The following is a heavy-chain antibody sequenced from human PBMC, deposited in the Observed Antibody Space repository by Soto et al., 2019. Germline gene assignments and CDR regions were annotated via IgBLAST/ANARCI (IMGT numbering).Heavy chain of an antibody. CDR2: INHSGST. CDR3: AGTPFYYFGLGTHLYYFDF. D-gene: IGHD3-10*01. V-gene: IGHV4-34*01. J-gene: IGHJ4*02. Sequence: SETLSLTCAVYGGSFSGYYWSWIRQPPGKGLEWIGDINHSGSTNYNPSLKSRVTVSVDTSKNQFSLTLNSVTAADTAVYYCAGTPFYYFGLGTHLYYFDFWDQGALVTVSS. CDR1: GGSFSGYY.